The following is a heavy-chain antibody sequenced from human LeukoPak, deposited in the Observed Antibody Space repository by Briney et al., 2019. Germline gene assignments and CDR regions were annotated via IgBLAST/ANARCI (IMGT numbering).Heavy chain of an antibody. CDR3: ARGAGEDYYYGMDV. V-gene: IGHV1-8*01. J-gene: IGHJ6*02. Sequence: ASVNVSCKASGYTFTSYDINWVRQATGQGLEWMGWMNPNSGNTGYAQKFQGRVTMTRNTSISTAYMELSSLRSEDTAVYYCARGAGEDYYYGMDVWGQGTTVTVSS. CDR1: GYTFTSYD. CDR2: MNPNSGNT. D-gene: IGHD3-10*01.